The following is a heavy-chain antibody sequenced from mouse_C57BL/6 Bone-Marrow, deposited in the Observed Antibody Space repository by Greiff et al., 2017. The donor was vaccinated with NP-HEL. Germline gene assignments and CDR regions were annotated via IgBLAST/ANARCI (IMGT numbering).Heavy chain of an antibody. Sequence: EVQLQQSGPGLVKPSQSLSLTCSVTGYSIPSGYYWNWIRQFPGNKLEWMGYISYDGSNNYNPSLKNRISITRDTSKNQFFLKLNSVTTEDTATYYCALYDYPWFADWGQGTLVTVSA. J-gene: IGHJ3*01. D-gene: IGHD2-4*01. CDR1: GYSIPSGYY. CDR3: ALYDYPWFAD. V-gene: IGHV3-6*01. CDR2: ISYDGSN.